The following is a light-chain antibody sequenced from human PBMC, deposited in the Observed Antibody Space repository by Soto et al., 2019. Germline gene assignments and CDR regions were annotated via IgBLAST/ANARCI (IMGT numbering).Light chain of an antibody. CDR1: QSIGSW. J-gene: IGKJ1*01. CDR2: DAS. Sequence: DIQMTQSPSTLSASVGDRVTIAVLASQSIGSWLAWYQQRPGKAPKLLIYDASSLQSGVPSRFSGSGSGTEFTLTISSLQPDDFAAYYCQQYNTYSQTFGQGTKVDIK. CDR3: QQYNTYSQT. V-gene: IGKV1-5*01.